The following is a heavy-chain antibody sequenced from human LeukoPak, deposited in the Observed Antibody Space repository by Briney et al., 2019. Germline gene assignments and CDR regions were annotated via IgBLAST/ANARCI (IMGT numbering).Heavy chain of an antibody. CDR2: ISWNSGSI. Sequence: PGGSLRLSCAASGFTFDDYAMHWVRQAPGKGLEWVSGISWNSGSIGYADSVKGRFTISRDNAKNSLYLQMNSLRAEDTAVYYCARVSDYGDYGEYYFDYWGQGTLVTVSS. D-gene: IGHD4-17*01. CDR3: ARVSDYGDYGEYYFDY. J-gene: IGHJ4*02. CDR1: GFTFDDYA. V-gene: IGHV3-9*01.